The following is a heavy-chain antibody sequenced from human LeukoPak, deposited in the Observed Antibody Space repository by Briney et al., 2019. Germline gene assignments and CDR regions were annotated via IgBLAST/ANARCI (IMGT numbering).Heavy chain of an antibody. J-gene: IGHJ5*02. CDR3: ARDISLTWFDP. CDR1: GYTFTGYY. V-gene: IGHV1-2*02. Sequence: ASVKVSCKASGYTFTGYYMHWVRQAPGQGLEWMGWINPNSGGTNYAQKFQGRVTMTRDTSISTAYMELRSLRSDDTAVYYCARDISLTWFDPWGQGTLVTVSS. CDR2: INPNSGGT. D-gene: IGHD3-9*01.